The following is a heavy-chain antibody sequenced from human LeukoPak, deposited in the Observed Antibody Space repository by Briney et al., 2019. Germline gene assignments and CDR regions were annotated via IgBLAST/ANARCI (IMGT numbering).Heavy chain of an antibody. J-gene: IGHJ4*02. CDR2: IYSGGST. CDR3: ARGYRGELLRRPFDY. CDR1: GFTVSSNY. Sequence: PGGSLRLSCAASGFTVSSNYMSWVRQAPGKGLEWVSVIYSGGSTYYADSVKGRFTISRDNSKNTLYLQMNSLRAEDTAVYYCARGYRGELLRRPFDYWGQGTLVTVSS. D-gene: IGHD1-26*01. V-gene: IGHV3-66*01.